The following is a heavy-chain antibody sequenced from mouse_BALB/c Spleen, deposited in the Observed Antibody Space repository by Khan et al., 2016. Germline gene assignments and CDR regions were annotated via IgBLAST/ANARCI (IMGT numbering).Heavy chain of an antibody. V-gene: IGHV1-9*01. Sequence: QVQLQQSGAELMKPGASVKISCKATGYTFSRYWIEWVKERPGHGLEWIGEILPGSGSTDYNEKFKGKATFTAETSSNTAYIPLSGLTSEDSAVYYCARGAYWGQGTLVTVSA. CDR1: GYTFSRYW. J-gene: IGHJ3*01. CDR2: ILPGSGST. CDR3: ARGAY.